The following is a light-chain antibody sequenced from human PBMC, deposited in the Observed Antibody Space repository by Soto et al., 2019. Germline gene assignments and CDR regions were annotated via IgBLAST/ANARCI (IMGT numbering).Light chain of an antibody. J-gene: IGKJ4*01. Sequence: DIQMAQSPSTLSANVGDRVSITCRASQTISTWLAWYQQKPEKAPNLLIYQASTLETGVPSRFSGSGSGTEFTLTISGLQPDDFATYYCQQYDNYPLTFGGGTKVEI. CDR1: QTISTW. CDR3: QQYDNYPLT. CDR2: QAS. V-gene: IGKV1-5*03.